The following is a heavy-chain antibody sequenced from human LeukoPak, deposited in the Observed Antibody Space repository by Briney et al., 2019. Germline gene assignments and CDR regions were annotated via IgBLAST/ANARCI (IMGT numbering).Heavy chain of an antibody. Sequence: GGSLRLSCAASRFTFSSYWMHWVRQAPGKGLVWVSRINADGSGMTYADSVKGRFTISRDSAKNTLYLQMNSLRAEDTAVYYYARAPSGYYYMDVWGKGTTVTVSS. CDR2: INADGSGM. D-gene: IGHD3-10*01. J-gene: IGHJ6*03. CDR3: ARAPSGYYYMDV. CDR1: RFTFSSYW. V-gene: IGHV3-74*01.